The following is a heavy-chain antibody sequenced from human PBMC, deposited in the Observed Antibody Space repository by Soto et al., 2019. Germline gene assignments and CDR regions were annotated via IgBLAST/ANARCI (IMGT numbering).Heavy chain of an antibody. V-gene: IGHV4-31*03. CDR1: GAALNSGNYY. J-gene: IGHJ5*02. CDR2: IYVTGAV. CDR3: ARLRIATNNYKWFDP. D-gene: IGHD2-21*01. Sequence: SETLSLTCSVSGAALNSGNYYWSWIRQVPGKGLEWIGHIYVTGAVDYNPSLRDRITISQDTSERQFSLNLRLVTAADTAVYYCARLRIATNNYKWFDPWGQGTMVTVYS.